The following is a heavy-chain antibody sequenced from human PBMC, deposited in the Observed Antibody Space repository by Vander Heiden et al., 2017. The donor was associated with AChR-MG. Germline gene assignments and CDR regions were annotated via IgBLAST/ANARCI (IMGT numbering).Heavy chain of an antibody. D-gene: IGHD4-17*01. CDR3: ARGNGDYGSAFDI. J-gene: IGHJ3*02. V-gene: IGHV3-13*05. Sequence: EVQLVESGGGLVQPGGSLRLSCAASGFTFSRYDMTWVLQATGKGLEWVSAIGTAGDPYYPGSVKGRFTISRENAKNSLYLQMNSLRAGDTAVYYCARGNGDYGSAFDIWGQGTMVTVSS. CDR1: GFTFSRYD. CDR2: IGTAGDP.